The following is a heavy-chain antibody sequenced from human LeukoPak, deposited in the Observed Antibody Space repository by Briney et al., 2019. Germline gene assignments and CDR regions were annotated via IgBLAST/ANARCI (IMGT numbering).Heavy chain of an antibody. V-gene: IGHV4-34*01. CDR3: ARHVEMATIGPFDY. CDR2: INHSGST. J-gene: IGHJ4*02. Sequence: KPSETLSLTCAVYGGSFSGYYWSWIRQPPGKGLEWIGEINHSGSTNYNPSLKSRVTISVDTSKNQFSLKLSSVTAADTAVYYCARHVEMATIGPFDYWGQGTLVTVSS. D-gene: IGHD5-24*01. CDR1: GGSFSGYY.